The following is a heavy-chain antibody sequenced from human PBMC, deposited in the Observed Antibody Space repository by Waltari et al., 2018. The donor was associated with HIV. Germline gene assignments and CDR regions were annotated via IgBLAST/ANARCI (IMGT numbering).Heavy chain of an antibody. D-gene: IGHD2-2*02. CDR1: GLTFSSYW. J-gene: IGHJ6*02. V-gene: IGHV3-7*03. CDR3: ARDGDCSSTSCYSYGMDV. CDR2: IKQDVSDK. Sequence: EVQLVESGGGLVQPGGSLRLSCAASGLTFSSYWMSWVSQAPGEGLEWVANIKQDVSDKVYVDSVKVRFTISRDNAKNSLYLQLNSLGAEDTAVSYCARDGDCSSTSCYSYGMDVWGQGTTVTVSS.